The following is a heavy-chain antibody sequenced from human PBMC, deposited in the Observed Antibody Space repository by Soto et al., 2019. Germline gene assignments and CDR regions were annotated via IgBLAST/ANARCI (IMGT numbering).Heavy chain of an antibody. J-gene: IGHJ5*02. V-gene: IGHV1-2*04. CDR1: GYTFTGYY. D-gene: IGHD6-13*01. CDR2: INPNSGGT. CDR3: ARDRQGIAAAATPNWFDP. Sequence: ASVKVSCKASGYTFTGYYMHWVRQAPGQGLEWMGWINPNSGGTNYAQKFQGWVTMTRDTSISTAYMELSRLRSDDTAVYYCARDRQGIAAAATPNWFDPWGQGTLVTVSS.